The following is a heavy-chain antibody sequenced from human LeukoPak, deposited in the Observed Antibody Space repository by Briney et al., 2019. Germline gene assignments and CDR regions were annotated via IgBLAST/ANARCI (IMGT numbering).Heavy chain of an antibody. Sequence: SETLSLTCTVSGGSISSSSYYWGWIRQPPGKGLEWIGSIYYSGSTYYNPSLKSRVTISVDTSKNQFSLKLSSVTAADTAVYYCARYSNYGDYYYYYMDVWGKGTTVTVSS. CDR2: IYYSGST. D-gene: IGHD4-11*01. V-gene: IGHV4-39*07. CDR1: GGSISSSSYY. J-gene: IGHJ6*03. CDR3: ARYSNYGDYYYYYMDV.